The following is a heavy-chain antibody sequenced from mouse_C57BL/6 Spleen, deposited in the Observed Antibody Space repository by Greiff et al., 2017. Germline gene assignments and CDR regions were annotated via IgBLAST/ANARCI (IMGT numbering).Heavy chain of an antibody. CDR3: ARQRVLGPLYFDY. CDR1: GYSFTDYN. D-gene: IGHD4-1*01. V-gene: IGHV1-39*01. CDR2: INPNYGPP. Sequence: EVQLQQSGPELVKPASSVKLSCKASGYSFTDYNMNWVKQSNGKSLEWFGVINPNYGPPGYNQKFKVKSTLTVDQSSSTAYMQLNSLTSEDSAVYYCARQRVLGPLYFDYWGQGTTLAVSS. J-gene: IGHJ2*01.